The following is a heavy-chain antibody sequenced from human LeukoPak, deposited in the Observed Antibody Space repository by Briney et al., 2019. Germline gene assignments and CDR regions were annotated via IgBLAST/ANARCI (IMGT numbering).Heavy chain of an antibody. CDR1: GYSFTNNW. CDR3: ARRGDNWFDP. Sequence: GESLKISCKGSGYSFTNNWIGWVRQMPGKGLEWMGIIYPDDSNTRYSPSFQGQVTISVDKSISTAYLQWSSLKASDTAMYYCARRGDNWFDPWGQGTLVTVSS. V-gene: IGHV5-51*01. CDR2: IYPDDSNT. J-gene: IGHJ5*02. D-gene: IGHD2-21*01.